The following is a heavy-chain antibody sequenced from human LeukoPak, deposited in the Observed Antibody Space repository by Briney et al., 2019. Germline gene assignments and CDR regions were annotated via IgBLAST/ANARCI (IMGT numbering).Heavy chain of an antibody. V-gene: IGHV4-61*01. J-gene: IGHJ4*02. CDR2: IYYSGST. CDR3: ARADPVRYFDY. CDR1: GGSVSSGSYY. Sequence: SETLSLTCTVSGGSVSSGSYYWSWIRQPPGKRLEWIGYIYYSGSTNYNPSLKSRVTISVDTSKNQFSLKLSSVTAADTAVYYCARADPVRYFDYWGQGTLVTVSS.